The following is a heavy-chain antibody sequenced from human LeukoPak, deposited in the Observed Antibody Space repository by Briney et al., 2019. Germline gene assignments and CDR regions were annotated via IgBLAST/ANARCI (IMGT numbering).Heavy chain of an antibody. J-gene: IGHJ4*02. CDR3: ARGFGYGDYFFDD. D-gene: IGHD4-17*01. Sequence: PSETLSLTCAVSGGSISSSNWWSWVRQPPGKGLEWIGEIYHSGSTNYNPSLKSRVTISVDKSKNQFSLKLSSVTAADTAVYYCARGFGYGDYFFDDWGQGTLVNVSS. V-gene: IGHV4-4*02. CDR1: GGSISSSNW. CDR2: IYHSGST.